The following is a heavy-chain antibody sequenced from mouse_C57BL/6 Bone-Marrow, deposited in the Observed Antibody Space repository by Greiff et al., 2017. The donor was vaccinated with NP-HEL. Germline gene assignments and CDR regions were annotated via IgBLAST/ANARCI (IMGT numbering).Heavy chain of an antibody. CDR3: ARGGLLGGY. CDR2: IYPGSGNT. Sequence: QVQLQQSGAELVRPGASVKLSCKASGYTFTDYYINWVKQRPGQGLEWIARIYPGSGNTYYNEKFKGQVTLTAEKSSSTAYMQLSSLTSDDSAVYFCARGGLLGGYWGQGTTLTVSS. D-gene: IGHD1-1*01. V-gene: IGHV1-76*01. J-gene: IGHJ2*01. CDR1: GYTFTDYY.